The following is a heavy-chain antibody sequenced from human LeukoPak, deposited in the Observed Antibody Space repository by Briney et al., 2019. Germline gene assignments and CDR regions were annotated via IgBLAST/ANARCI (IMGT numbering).Heavy chain of an antibody. CDR1: GFTFSSYS. J-gene: IGHJ6*03. V-gene: IGHV3-21*01. Sequence: PGGSLRLSCAASGFTFSSYSMNWVRQAPGKGLEWVSSISSSSSYIYYADSVKGRFTISRDNAKNSLYLQMNSLRAEDTAAYYCARDGSGWNYYYYYYYMDVWGKGTTVTVSS. CDR2: ISSSSSYI. CDR3: ARDGSGWNYYYYYYYMDV. D-gene: IGHD6-19*01.